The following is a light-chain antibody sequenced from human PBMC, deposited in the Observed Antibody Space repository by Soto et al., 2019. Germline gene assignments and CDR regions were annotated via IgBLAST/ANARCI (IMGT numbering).Light chain of an antibody. Sequence: DIQMTQSPSSLSASVGDTVTITCRASETISNFLSWFQQRSGEAPRLLIYGASTLHSGVSSRFSGSGSGTDFTLTITGLRREDFATYYCHQGYKTPQTFGQGTRVEI. CDR2: GAS. CDR1: ETISNF. J-gene: IGKJ1*01. CDR3: HQGYKTPQT. V-gene: IGKV1-39*01.